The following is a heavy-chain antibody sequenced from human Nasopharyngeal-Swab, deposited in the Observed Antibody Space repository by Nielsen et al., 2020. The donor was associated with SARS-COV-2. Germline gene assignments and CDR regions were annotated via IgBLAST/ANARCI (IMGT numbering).Heavy chain of an antibody. CDR2: INPRDGST. Sequence: ASVKVSCKPSGSMFNFYYMHWVRQAPGQGLEWVGMINPRDGSTSYADNLQGRVTMTSDTSTGTVYMELSSLKSGDTAVYYCATGIAVAGTPDNYYYYYGMDVWGQGTTVTVSS. CDR1: GSMFNFYY. CDR3: ATGIAVAGTPDNYYYYYGMDV. J-gene: IGHJ6*02. V-gene: IGHV1-46*02. D-gene: IGHD6-19*01.